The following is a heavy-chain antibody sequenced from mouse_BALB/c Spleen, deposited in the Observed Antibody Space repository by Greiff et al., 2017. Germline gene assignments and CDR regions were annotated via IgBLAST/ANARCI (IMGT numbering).Heavy chain of an antibody. J-gene: IGHJ3*01. V-gene: IGHV5-6-5*01. CDR2: ISSGGST. CDR1: GFTFSSYA. D-gene: IGHD1-1*01. Sequence: EVQLVESGGGLVKPGGSLKLSCAASGFTFSSYAMSWVRQNPEKRLEWVASISSGGSTYYPDSVKGRFTISRDNARNILYLQMSSLRSEDTAMYYCARDGYGSFAYWGQGTLVTVSA. CDR3: ARDGYGSFAY.